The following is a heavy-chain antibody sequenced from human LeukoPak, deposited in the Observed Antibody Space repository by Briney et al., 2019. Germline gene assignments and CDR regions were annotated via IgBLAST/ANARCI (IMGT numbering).Heavy chain of an antibody. CDR2: ISSSSSTI. CDR3: ARARPSSYYYDSSGYLDY. CDR1: GFTFSSYS. Sequence: HPGGSLRLSCAASGFTFSSYSMNWVRQAPGKGLEWVSYISSSSSTIYYADSVKGRFTISRDNAKNSLYLQMNSLRAEDTAVYYCARARPSSYYYDSSGYLDYWGQGTLVTVSS. D-gene: IGHD3-22*01. V-gene: IGHV3-48*01. J-gene: IGHJ4*02.